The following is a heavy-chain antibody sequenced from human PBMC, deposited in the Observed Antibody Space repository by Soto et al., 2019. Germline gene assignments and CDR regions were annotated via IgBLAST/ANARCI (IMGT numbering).Heavy chain of an antibody. Sequence: QVQLVQSGAEVKKPGASVKVSCKTSGYTFTGYYIHWVRQAPGQGLEWMALINPNSGDTNYGHKFQGRVTLTRDTSIYTVYMEATSLRFDDTAVYYCAVDGLPFEHWGQGTLVTVFS. CDR3: AVDGLPFEH. V-gene: IGHV1-2*02. CDR1: GYTFTGYY. J-gene: IGHJ1*01. D-gene: IGHD5-12*01. CDR2: INPNSGDT.